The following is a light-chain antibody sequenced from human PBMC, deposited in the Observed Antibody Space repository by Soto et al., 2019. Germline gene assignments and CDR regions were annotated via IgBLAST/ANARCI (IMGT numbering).Light chain of an antibody. Sequence: QSVLTQPASLSGSPGQSITISCTGTSSDVGGYNYVSWYQQHPGKAPKLMIYDVSNRPSGVSNRFSGSKSGNTASLTISGLQAEDEADYYCSSYTSSSLVFGTGTKVTVL. CDR1: SSDVGGYNY. V-gene: IGLV2-14*01. CDR3: SSYTSSSLV. J-gene: IGLJ1*01. CDR2: DVS.